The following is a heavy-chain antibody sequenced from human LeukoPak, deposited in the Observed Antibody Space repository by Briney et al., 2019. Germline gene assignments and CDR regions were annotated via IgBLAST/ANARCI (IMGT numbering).Heavy chain of an antibody. CDR3: ARRRDFIDY. J-gene: IGHJ4*02. Sequence: GGSLRLSCAVSGFTLSDYYMSWIRQPPGKGLEWVSYSSSSGSTIYYADSVKGRFAISRDNAKNSLYLQRNSLRAEDTAVYYCARRRDFIDYWGQETLVTVSS. CDR2: SSSSGSTI. V-gene: IGHV3-11*01. CDR1: GFTLSDYY. D-gene: IGHD3/OR15-3a*01.